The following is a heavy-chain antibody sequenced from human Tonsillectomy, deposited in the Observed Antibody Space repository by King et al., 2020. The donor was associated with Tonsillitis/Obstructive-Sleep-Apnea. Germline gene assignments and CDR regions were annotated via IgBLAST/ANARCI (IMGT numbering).Heavy chain of an antibody. V-gene: IGHV1-18*01. CDR1: GYTFSSYA. CDR2: ISTYNGNT. CDR3: AAQRQYLCSGTSCSYPFDY. J-gene: IGHJ4*02. Sequence: QLVQSGAEVKKPGASVKVSCKTSGYTFSSYAITWVRQAPGQGLEWMGWISTYNGNTDYAQKFQGRVTMTTDTSTTTAYMELRSLRSDDAAVYYCAAQRQYLCSGTSCSYPFDYWGQGTLVTVSS. D-gene: IGHD2-2*01.